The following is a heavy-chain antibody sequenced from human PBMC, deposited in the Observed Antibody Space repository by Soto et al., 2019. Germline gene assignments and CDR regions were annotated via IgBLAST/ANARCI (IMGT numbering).Heavy chain of an antibody. J-gene: IGHJ4*02. CDR1: GFTFSGSA. D-gene: IGHD3-16*02. Sequence: GGSLRLSCAASGFTFSGSAMHWVRQASGKGLEWVGRIRSKANSYATAYAASVKGRFTISRDDSKNTAYLQMNSLKTEDTAVYYCTAENDYIWGSYRINFDYWGQGTLVTVSS. CDR2: IRSKANSYAT. V-gene: IGHV3-73*01. CDR3: TAENDYIWGSYRINFDY.